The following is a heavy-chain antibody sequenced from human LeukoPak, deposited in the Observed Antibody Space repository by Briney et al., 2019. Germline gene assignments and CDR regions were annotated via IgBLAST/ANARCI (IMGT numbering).Heavy chain of an antibody. D-gene: IGHD3-16*01. CDR1: GFTFSSYA. V-gene: IGHV3-23*01. CDR2: ITGAAGST. Sequence: GGSLRLSCAASGFTFSSYAMSWVRQAPGKGLEWVSCITGAAGSTYYADSVKGRFTISRDNAKDTLYLQMNSLRAEDTAVYYCTRRGAASDAFDIWGQGTMVTVSS. J-gene: IGHJ3*02. CDR3: TRRGAASDAFDI.